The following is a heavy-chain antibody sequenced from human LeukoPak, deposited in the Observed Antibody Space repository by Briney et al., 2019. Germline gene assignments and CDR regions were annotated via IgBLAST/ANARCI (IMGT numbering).Heavy chain of an antibody. J-gene: IGHJ2*01. CDR3: ATSPATGNIYFDL. D-gene: IGHD6-13*01. V-gene: IGHV3-66*01. Sequence: GGSLRLSCAASGFTVSSNYMGWVRQAPGKGLEWVSVLYSGGSTYYADSVKGRFIISRDNSKNTLYLQMNSLRAEDTAVYYCATSPATGNIYFDLWGRGTLVTVSS. CDR1: GFTVSSNY. CDR2: LYSGGST.